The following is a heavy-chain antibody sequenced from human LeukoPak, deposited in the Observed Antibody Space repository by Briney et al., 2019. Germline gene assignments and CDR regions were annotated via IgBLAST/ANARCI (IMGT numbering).Heavy chain of an antibody. J-gene: IGHJ4*02. Sequence: ASVKVSCKASGYTFTSYGISWVRQAPGQGLEWMGWISAYNGNTNYAQKLQGRVTMTTDTSTSTAYMELRSLRSDDTAVYYCARNDYGDYVLVAIDYWGQGTLVTVSS. CDR1: GYTFTSYG. V-gene: IGHV1-18*01. CDR3: ARNDYGDYVLVAIDY. CDR2: ISAYNGNT. D-gene: IGHD4-17*01.